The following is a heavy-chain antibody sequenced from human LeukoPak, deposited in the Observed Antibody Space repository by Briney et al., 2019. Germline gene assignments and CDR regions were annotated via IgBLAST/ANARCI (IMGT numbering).Heavy chain of an antibody. CDR1: GFTFSSYA. CDR3: AKDFSRPYYDFWSGYYGRRTQYYYYGMDV. CDR2: ISGSGGST. V-gene: IGHV3-23*01. J-gene: IGHJ6*02. Sequence: GGSLRLSCAASGFTFSSYAMSWVRQAPGKGLEWVSAISGSGGSTYYADSVKGRFTISRDNSKNTLYLQMNSLRAEDTAVYYCAKDFSRPYYDFWSGYYGRRTQYYYYGMDVWGQGTTVTVSS. D-gene: IGHD3-3*01.